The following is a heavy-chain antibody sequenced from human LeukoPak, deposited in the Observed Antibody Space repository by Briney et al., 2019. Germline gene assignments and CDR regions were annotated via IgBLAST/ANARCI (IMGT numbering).Heavy chain of an antibody. CDR3: AQFVRDYVWGSYRYSDDY. CDR2: IRYDGSNK. J-gene: IGHJ4*01. Sequence: GGSLRLSCAASGFTFSSYGMHWVRQAPGKGLEWVAFIRYDGSNKYYADSVKGRFTISRDNSKNTLYLQMNSLRAEDTAVYYCAQFVRDYVWGSYRYSDDYWGQGTLVTVSS. CDR1: GFTFSSYG. D-gene: IGHD3-16*02. V-gene: IGHV3-30*02.